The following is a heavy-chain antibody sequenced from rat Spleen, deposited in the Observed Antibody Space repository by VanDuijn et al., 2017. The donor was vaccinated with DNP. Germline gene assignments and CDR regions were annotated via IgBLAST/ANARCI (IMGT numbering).Heavy chain of an antibody. J-gene: IGHJ3*01. V-gene: IGHV5S13*01. D-gene: IGHD1-11*01. CDR2: ISTVGDNA. CDR1: GFSFSKYG. Sequence: EVQLVESGGGLVQPGRSLKLSCAASGFSFSKYGMAWVRQAPTKGLEWVASISTVGDNAYYRDSVKGRFTISRDNAKNTQYLKMDSLRSEDTATYYCATGGQGGYEDWFAYWGQGTLVTVSS. CDR3: ATGGQGGYEDWFAY.